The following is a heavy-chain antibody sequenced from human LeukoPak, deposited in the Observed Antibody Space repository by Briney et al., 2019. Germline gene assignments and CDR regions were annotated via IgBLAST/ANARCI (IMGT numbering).Heavy chain of an antibody. J-gene: IGHJ4*02. V-gene: IGHV4-34*01. CDR2: INHSGST. CDR1: GGSFSGYY. D-gene: IGHD3-10*01. Sequence: KPSETLSLTCAVYGGSFSGYYWSWIRQPPGKGLEWIGEINHSGSTNYNPSLKSRVTISVDTSKNQLSLKLSSVTAADTAVYYCARVSTMVRGFFDYWGQGTLVTVSS. CDR3: ARVSTMVRGFFDY.